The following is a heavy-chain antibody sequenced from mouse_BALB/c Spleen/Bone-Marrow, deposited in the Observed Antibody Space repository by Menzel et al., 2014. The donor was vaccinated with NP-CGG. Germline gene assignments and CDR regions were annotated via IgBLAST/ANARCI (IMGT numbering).Heavy chain of an antibody. CDR3: ARSGSSSGYFDY. CDR2: ISSDSSTT. Sequence: EVKLVESGGGLVQPGGSRKLSCAASGFTFSSFGMHWVRQAPEKGLEWVAYISSDSSTTYYADTVKGRFTISIDNPKNTLFLQMTSLRYEDTAMYYCARSGSSSGYFDYWGQGTTLTVSS. D-gene: IGHD1-1*01. J-gene: IGHJ2*01. V-gene: IGHV5-17*02. CDR1: GFTFSSFG.